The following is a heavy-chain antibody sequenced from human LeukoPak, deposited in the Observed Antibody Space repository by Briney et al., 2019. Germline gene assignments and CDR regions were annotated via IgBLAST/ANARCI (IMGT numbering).Heavy chain of an antibody. V-gene: IGHV1-2*02. J-gene: IGHJ6*03. CDR2: INPNSGGT. D-gene: IGHD3-10*01. CDR3: ARDGYPTMVRGVILYYYYMDV. Sequence: GASVKVSCKASGYTFTGYYMHWVRQAPGQGLEWMGWINPNSGGTNYAQKFQGRVTMTRDTSISTAYMELSRLRSDDTAVYYCARDGYPTMVRGVILYYYYMDVWGKGTTVTISS. CDR1: GYTFTGYY.